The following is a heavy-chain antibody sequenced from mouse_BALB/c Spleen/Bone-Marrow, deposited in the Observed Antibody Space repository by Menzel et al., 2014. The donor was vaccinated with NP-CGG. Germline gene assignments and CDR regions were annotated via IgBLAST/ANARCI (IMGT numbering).Heavy chain of an antibody. CDR3: ARRGENSLLRLRYFDV. CDR2: ISSGGTYT. J-gene: IGHJ1*01. D-gene: IGHD1-2*01. Sequence: DVKLVESGGGLVKPGGSLELSCAASGFTFSSYVMSWVRQTPEKRLEWVATISSGGTYTYYPDSVKGRFTISRDNAKNTLYLQMSSLRSEDTAMYYCARRGENSLLRLRYFDVWGAGTTVTVSS. V-gene: IGHV5-9-1*01. CDR1: GFTFSSYV.